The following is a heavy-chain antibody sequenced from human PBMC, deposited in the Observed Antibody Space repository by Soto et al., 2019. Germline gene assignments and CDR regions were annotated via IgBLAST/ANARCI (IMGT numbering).Heavy chain of an antibody. Sequence: ASVKVSCKASGYTFTGYYMHWVRQAPGQGLEWMGWINPNSGGTNDAQKFQGWATMTRDTSITTAYMELSRLRSDDTAVYYCARLPTRSSPFDYWGQGTLVTVSS. V-gene: IGHV1-2*04. J-gene: IGHJ4*02. CDR1: GYTFTGYY. CDR3: ARLPTRSSPFDY. D-gene: IGHD6-6*01. CDR2: INPNSGGT.